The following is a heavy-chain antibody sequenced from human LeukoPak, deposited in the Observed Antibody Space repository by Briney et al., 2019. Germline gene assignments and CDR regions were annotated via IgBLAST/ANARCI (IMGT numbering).Heavy chain of an antibody. CDR2: TYYRSKWYN. CDR1: GDSVSSNSAA. D-gene: IGHD3-22*01. J-gene: IGHJ4*02. V-gene: IGHV6-1*01. CDR3: ASSVDYYDSTGYYLHFDY. Sequence: SQTLSLTCVISGDSVSSNSAAWNWIRQSPSRGLEWLGRTYYRSKWYNDYAVSVKSRITINPDTSKNQFSLQLNSMTPEDTAVYYCASSVDYYDSTGYYLHFDYWGQGTLVTVSS.